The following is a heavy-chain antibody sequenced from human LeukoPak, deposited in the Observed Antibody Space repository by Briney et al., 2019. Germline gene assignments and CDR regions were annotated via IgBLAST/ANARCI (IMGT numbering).Heavy chain of an antibody. CDR3: AGEGDYDSSGYYFDY. J-gene: IGHJ4*02. V-gene: IGHV1-69*04. D-gene: IGHD3-22*01. CDR1: RGTFISYA. Sequence: ASVKVSCKASRGTFISYAISWVRQAPGQGLEWMGRIIPIFGIANYAQKFQGRVTITADKSTSTAYMELSSLRSEDTAVYYCAGEGDYDSSGYYFDYWGQGTLVTVSS. CDR2: IIPIFGIA.